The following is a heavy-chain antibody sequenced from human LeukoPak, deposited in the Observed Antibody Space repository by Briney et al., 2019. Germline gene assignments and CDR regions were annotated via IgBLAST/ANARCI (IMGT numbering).Heavy chain of an antibody. J-gene: IGHJ4*02. CDR3: ARDRIAAGWFDY. V-gene: IGHV3-30*02. CDR2: IRYDGSNK. CDR1: GFIFSSFW. Sequence: GGSLRLSCEASGFIFSSFWMNWVRQAPGKGLEWVAFIRYDGSNKYYADSVKGRFTISRDNSKNTLYLQMNSLRAEDTAVYYCARDRIAAGWFDYWGQGTLVTVSS. D-gene: IGHD6-25*01.